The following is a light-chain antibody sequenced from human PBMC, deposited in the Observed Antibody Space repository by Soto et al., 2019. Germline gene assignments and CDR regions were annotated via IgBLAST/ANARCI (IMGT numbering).Light chain of an antibody. V-gene: IGLV2-14*01. CDR1: SSDVGGYNY. CDR2: EVN. CDR3: SSYTSSSTRV. Sequence: QSALTQHASVSGSPGQSITISCTGTSSDVGGYNYVSWYQQHPGKAPKLMIYEVNNRPLGVSNRFSSYKTGNTASLTIYGFQAEDEADYYCSSYTSSSTRVFGGGTKLTVL. J-gene: IGLJ2*01.